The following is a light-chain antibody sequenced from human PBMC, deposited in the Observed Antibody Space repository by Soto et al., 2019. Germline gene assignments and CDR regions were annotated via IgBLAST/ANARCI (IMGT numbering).Light chain of an antibody. J-gene: IGKJ1*01. Sequence: EIVLTQSPAKRSLSGGERAALSCRASQSVSSYLAWYQQKHGQAPSLHIYDASNRATGIPARFNGSESGTDVTITISRLETEDFAVYYGQQQSSSTRTFGQGTKVDIK. CDR1: QSVSSY. CDR3: QQQSSSTRT. CDR2: DAS. V-gene: IGKV3-11*01.